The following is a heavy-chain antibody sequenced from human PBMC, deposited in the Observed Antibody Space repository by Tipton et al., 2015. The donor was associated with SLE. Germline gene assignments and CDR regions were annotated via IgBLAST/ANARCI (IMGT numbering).Heavy chain of an antibody. CDR2: IYYSGST. CDR1: GGSISSYY. J-gene: IGHJ5*02. CDR3: ARSNRPGWFDP. Sequence: TLSLTCTVSGGSISSYYWSWIRQPPGKGLEWIGYIYYSGSTNYNPSLKSRVTISVDTSKNQFSLKLSSVTTADTAVYYCARSNRPGWFDPWGQGTLVTVSS. D-gene: IGHD1-14*01. V-gene: IGHV4-59*12.